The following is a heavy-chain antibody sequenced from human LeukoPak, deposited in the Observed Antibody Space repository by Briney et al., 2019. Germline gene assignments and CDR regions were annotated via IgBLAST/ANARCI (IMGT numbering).Heavy chain of an antibody. J-gene: IGHJ6*03. CDR1: GASISSYY. Sequence: SETLSLTCTVSGASISSYYWSWIRQPPGKGLEWIGYISNHGSANYNPSLNSPVTISVGTSKNQFSLKLSSVTAADTAVYYCARAVGSGSFQTYYYYMDVWGKGTTVTISS. V-gene: IGHV4-59*12. CDR3: ARAVGSGSFQTYYYYMDV. CDR2: ISNHGSA. D-gene: IGHD3-10*01.